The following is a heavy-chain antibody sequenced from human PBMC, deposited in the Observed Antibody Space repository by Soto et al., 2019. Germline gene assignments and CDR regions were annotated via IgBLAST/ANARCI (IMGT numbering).Heavy chain of an antibody. CDR3: AKDKYYDSSGTGEDY. Sequence: GGSLRLSCAASGFTFSSYAMSWVRQAPGKGLEWVSAISDSGGSTYYADSVKGRFTISRDNSKNTLYLQMNSLRAEDTAVYYCAKDKYYDSSGTGEDYWGQGTLVTVSS. V-gene: IGHV3-23*01. CDR1: GFTFSSYA. CDR2: ISDSGGST. J-gene: IGHJ4*02. D-gene: IGHD3-22*01.